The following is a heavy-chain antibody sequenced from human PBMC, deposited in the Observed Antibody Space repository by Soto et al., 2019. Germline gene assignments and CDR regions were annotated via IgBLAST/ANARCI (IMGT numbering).Heavy chain of an antibody. CDR2: IYPGDSDT. V-gene: IGHV5-51*01. J-gene: IGHJ5*02. CDR3: ARHGAGGDYVWGSYRSWFDP. D-gene: IGHD3-16*02. CDR1: GYSFTSYW. Sequence: GESLKISCKGSGYSFTSYWIGWVRQMPGKGLEWMGIIYPGDSDTRYSPSFQGQVTISADKSISTAYLQWSSLKASDPAMYYCARHGAGGDYVWGSYRSWFDPWGQGTLVTVSS.